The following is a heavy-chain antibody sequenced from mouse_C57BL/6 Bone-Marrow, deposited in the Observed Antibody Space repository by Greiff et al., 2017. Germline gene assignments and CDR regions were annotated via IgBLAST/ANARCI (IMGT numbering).Heavy chain of an antibody. CDR2: IYPGGGNT. Sequence: VKLVESGAELVRPGASVKLSCTASGYTFTDYYIHWVKQRPGQGLEWIARIYPGGGNTYYNEKFKGKATLTAKKSSTTAYLQLSSLTSEDSAVYFCARDGYCFCYFDYWGQGTTLTVSS. V-gene: IGHV1-76*01. D-gene: IGHD2-3*01. J-gene: IGHJ2*01. CDR3: ARDGYCFCYFDY. CDR1: GYTFTDYY.